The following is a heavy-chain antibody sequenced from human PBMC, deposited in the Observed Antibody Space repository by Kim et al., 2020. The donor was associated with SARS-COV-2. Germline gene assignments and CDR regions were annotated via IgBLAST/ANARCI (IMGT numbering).Heavy chain of an antibody. CDR3: ARDLGSGSNRFDP. V-gene: IGHV1-3*01. Sequence: YSQKFQGRVTITRDTSASTAYMELSSLRSEDTAVYYCARDLGSGSNRFDPWGQGTLVTVSS. D-gene: IGHD3-10*01. J-gene: IGHJ5*02.